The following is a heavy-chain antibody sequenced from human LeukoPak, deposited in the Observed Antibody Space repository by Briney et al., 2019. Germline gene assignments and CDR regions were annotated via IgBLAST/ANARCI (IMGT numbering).Heavy chain of an antibody. CDR1: GLTFSDHA. CDR2: ISYDGNYN. J-gene: IGHJ4*02. D-gene: IGHD3-16*01. V-gene: IGHV3-30-3*01. Sequence: PGTSLRLSCAASGLTFSDHAMRWVRQAPGKGLEWLGVISYDGNYNHYADSVKGRFTVSRDNSKNTVYLHMSNLKPENTAVYYFARDLGSYGWGNHFDYWGQGTLVTVSS. CDR3: ARDLGSYGWGNHFDY.